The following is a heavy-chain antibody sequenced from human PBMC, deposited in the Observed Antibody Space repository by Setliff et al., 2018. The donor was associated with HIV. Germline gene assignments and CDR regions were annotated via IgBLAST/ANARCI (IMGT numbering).Heavy chain of an antibody. CDR3: ARIRGSHYYGSGKWYFDY. CDR1: GFSISSRYY. J-gene: IGHJ4*02. D-gene: IGHD3-10*01. Sequence: ETLSLTCDVSGFSISSRYYWGWIRQPPGKGLEWIGSIYYSGSTYYNPSLKSRVTISVDTSKNQFSLKLSSVTAADTAVYYCARIRGSHYYGSGKWYFDYWGQGTLVTVSS. CDR2: IYYSGST. V-gene: IGHV4-38-2*01.